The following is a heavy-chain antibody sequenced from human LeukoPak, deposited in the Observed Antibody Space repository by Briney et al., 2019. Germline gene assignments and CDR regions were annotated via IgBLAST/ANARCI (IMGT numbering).Heavy chain of an antibody. CDR1: GASVGSGGYY. V-gene: IGHV4-61*02. CDR3: ARGFSTGWYFDP. Sequence: PSETLSPTCSVSGASVGSGGYYWSWIRQPAGKEMEWIGRINPSGDTNYNPSLKSRVTMSIETSKNQLFLNLMSVTAADTALYYCARGFSTGWYFDPWGRGTQVTVSS. J-gene: IGHJ2*01. D-gene: IGHD6-19*01. CDR2: INPSGDT.